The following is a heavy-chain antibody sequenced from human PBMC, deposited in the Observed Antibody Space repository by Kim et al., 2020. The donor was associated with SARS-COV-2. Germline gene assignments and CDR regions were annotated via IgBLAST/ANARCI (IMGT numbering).Heavy chain of an antibody. CDR3: AKDKDSTMTTWGQPPYYYYGMDV. V-gene: IGHV3-30*18. D-gene: IGHD4-17*01. J-gene: IGHJ6*04. CDR2: ISFEGSDK. Sequence: GGSLRLSCAVSGFTFSSYGMHWVRQAPGKGLEWVSVISFEGSDKYYADSVKGRFTISRDNSENTLYLQMNSLTTEDTAVYYCAKDKDSTMTTWGQPPYYYYGMDVWGKGTTVTVSS. CDR1: GFTFSSYG.